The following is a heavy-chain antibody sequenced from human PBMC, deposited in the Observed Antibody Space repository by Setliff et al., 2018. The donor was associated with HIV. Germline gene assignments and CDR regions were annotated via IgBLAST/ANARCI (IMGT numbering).Heavy chain of an antibody. J-gene: IGHJ3*02. D-gene: IGHD3-10*01. Sequence: SVKVSCKASGGTFSSYSISWVRQAPGQGLEWMGRILPIFGTRDYAQKFQGRVTITADESTSTAYMELSSLRSEDTAVYYCARGVTLVRGGRGDIWGQGTMVTVSS. CDR3: ARGVTLVRGGRGDI. V-gene: IGHV1-69*13. CDR2: ILPIFGTR. CDR1: GGTFSSYS.